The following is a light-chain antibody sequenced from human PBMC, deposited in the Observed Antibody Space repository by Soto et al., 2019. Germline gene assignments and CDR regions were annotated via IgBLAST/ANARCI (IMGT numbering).Light chain of an antibody. J-gene: IGKJ1*01. CDR1: QSISSSY. Sequence: ILLTQSPCTLSLSPGERATLSCRASQSISSSYLAWYQQKPGQAPRLLIYGVSTRATGIPDRFSGSGSGTDFSLTISRLEPEDFAVYYCQQYDTSRRTFGQGTKV. CDR2: GVS. CDR3: QQYDTSRRT. V-gene: IGKV3-20*01.